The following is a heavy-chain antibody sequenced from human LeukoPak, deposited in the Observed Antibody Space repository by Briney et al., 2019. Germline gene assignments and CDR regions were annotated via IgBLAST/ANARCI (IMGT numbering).Heavy chain of an antibody. CDR2: ITPTFGTP. CDR1: GDSFSRYS. V-gene: IGHV1-69*13. J-gene: IGHJ4*02. Sequence: ASVKVSCKASGDSFSRYSISWVRQAPGQGLEWMGGITPTFGTPNYAQKFQGRVKIIADASTNTAYMELSRLTSEDTAVYYCARDAAMYGNNGHYYLYWGQGTLVTVSS. D-gene: IGHD3-22*01. CDR3: ARDAAMYGNNGHYYLY.